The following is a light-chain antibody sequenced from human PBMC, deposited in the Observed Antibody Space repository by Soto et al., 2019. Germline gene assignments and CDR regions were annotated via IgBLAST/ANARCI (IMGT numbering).Light chain of an antibody. Sequence: EVVLTQSPGTLSLSPGERATLSCRASQSVSNNYLAWYQQKPGQSPKLLIFGSSDRATGIPDSFSGSGSGTDFTLTISSLEPEDFAVYYCQQYGSSPPYTFGQGTNLEIK. J-gene: IGKJ2*01. CDR3: QQYGSSPPYT. CDR2: GSS. CDR1: QSVSNNY. V-gene: IGKV3-20*01.